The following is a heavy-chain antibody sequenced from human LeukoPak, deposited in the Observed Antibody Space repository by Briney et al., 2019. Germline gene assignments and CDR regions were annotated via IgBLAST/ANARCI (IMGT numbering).Heavy chain of an antibody. D-gene: IGHD6-6*01. CDR1: RDSVSGSSVT. J-gene: IGHJ4*02. V-gene: IGHV6-1*01. CDR2: TYYRSKWYN. Sequence: SQTLSLTCAISRDSVSGSSVTWNWIRQSPSRGLEWLGRTYYRSKWYNDYAVSVKSRITINPDTSKNQFSLQLNSVTPEDTAVYYCARDLGSSSNFDYWGQGTLVTVSS. CDR3: ARDLGSSSNFDY.